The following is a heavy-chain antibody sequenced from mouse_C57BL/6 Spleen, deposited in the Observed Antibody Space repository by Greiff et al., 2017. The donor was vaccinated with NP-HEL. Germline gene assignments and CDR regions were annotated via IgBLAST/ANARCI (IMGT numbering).Heavy chain of an antibody. CDR1: GFNIKDYY. V-gene: IGHV14-1*01. J-gene: IGHJ3*01. CDR2: IDPEDGDT. Sequence: EVQLQQSGAELVRPGASVKLSCTASGFNIKDYYMHWVKQRPEQCLEWIGRIDPEDGDTEYAPKFQGKATMTADTSSNTAYLQLSSLTSEYTAVYYCTTITTVVATPFAYWGQGTLVTVSA. CDR3: TTITTVVATPFAY. D-gene: IGHD1-1*01.